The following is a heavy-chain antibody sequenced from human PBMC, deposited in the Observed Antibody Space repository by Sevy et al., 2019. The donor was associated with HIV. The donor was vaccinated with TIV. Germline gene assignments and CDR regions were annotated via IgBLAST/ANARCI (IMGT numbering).Heavy chain of an antibody. CDR1: GFTFSSYW. D-gene: IGHD6-13*01. CDR2: IYVDGRTA. Sequence: GGSLRLSCAASGFTFSSYWMHWVRQAPGKGLVWLSRIYVDGRTASYADSVKGRFAISRDNAKNTLYLQMNSLRDEDTAVYYCGRVPVAAAGTGIDYLGQGTLVTVSS. J-gene: IGHJ4*02. V-gene: IGHV3-74*01. CDR3: GRVPVAAAGTGIDY.